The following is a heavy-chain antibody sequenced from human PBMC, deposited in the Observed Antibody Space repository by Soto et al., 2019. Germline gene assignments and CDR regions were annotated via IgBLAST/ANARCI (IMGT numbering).Heavy chain of an antibody. Sequence: RLSCAASGFTFNLYGMHWVRQAPDKGLEWVALISYDGSNQYYADSVKGRFTISRDNSKNTLFLQMNILRADDTAVYYCAKDQASGQGCFDSWGQGTLGTVSS. D-gene: IGHD6-19*01. CDR2: ISYDGSNQ. J-gene: IGHJ4*02. CDR1: GFTFNLYG. V-gene: IGHV3-30*18. CDR3: AKDQASGQGCFDS.